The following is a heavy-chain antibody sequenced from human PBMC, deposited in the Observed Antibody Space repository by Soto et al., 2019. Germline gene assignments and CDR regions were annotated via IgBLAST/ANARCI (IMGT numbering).Heavy chain of an antibody. J-gene: IGHJ4*02. Sequence: EVQLVESGGGVVQPGGSLRLSCAGSGLAFSNYWIHWVRQAPGEGLAWVSRISRDGSSTTYAGSVKGRFTISRDYAKNTVYLQMNSLRAEDTAVYYCARESSGYSSYFDYWGQGTLVTVSS. V-gene: IGHV3-74*01. CDR2: ISRDGSST. CDR3: ARESSGYSSYFDY. CDR1: GLAFSNYW. D-gene: IGHD5-12*01.